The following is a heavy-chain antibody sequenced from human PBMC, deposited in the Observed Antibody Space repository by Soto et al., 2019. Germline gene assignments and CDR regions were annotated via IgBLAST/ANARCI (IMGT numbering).Heavy chain of an antibody. CDR1: VGTFSSYA. D-gene: IGHD3-10*01. CDR2: MNPGSGDT. CDR3: ATMATFGSLNWFDP. Sequence: ASVKGSCKASVGTFSSYAISWVRQATGQGLEWMGWMNPGSGDTGYAQKFQGRVTMTRDISIATAYMELSSLRSDDTAIYYCATMATFGSLNWFDPWGQGTLVTVSS. J-gene: IGHJ5*02. V-gene: IGHV1-8*02.